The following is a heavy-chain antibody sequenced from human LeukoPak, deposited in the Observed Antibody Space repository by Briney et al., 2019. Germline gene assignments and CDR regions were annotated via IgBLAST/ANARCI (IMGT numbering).Heavy chain of an antibody. Sequence: GGSLRLPCAASGFTFSSYWMSWVRQAPGKGLEWVANIKQDGSEKYYVDSVKGRFTISRDNAKNSLYLQMNSLRAEDTAVYYCARVELLWFGELLYQDYWGQGTLVTVSS. CDR3: ARVELLWFGELLYQDY. CDR1: GFTFSSYW. CDR2: IKQDGSEK. J-gene: IGHJ4*02. D-gene: IGHD3-10*01. V-gene: IGHV3-7*01.